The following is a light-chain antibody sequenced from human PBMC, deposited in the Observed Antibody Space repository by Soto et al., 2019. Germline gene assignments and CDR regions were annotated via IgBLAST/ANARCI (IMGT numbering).Light chain of an antibody. CDR3: QQFSSYPLT. V-gene: IGKV3-20*01. CDR2: DAS. Sequence: LSHSPGTLSFSKGERATLSCRASHNVRNNYLAWYQQKPGHAPRLLIYDASSMATGSPDRFSGGGSGTDFTLTISRLEPEDFAVYYCQQFSSYPLTFGGGSKVDVK. CDR1: HNVRNNY. J-gene: IGKJ4*01.